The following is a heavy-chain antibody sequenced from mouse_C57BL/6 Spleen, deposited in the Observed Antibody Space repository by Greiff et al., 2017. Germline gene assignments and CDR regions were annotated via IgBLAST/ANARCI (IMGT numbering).Heavy chain of an antibody. CDR1: GYTFTSYG. V-gene: IGHV1-81*01. Sequence: QVQLQQSGAELARPGASVKLSCKASGYTFTSYGISWVKQRTGPGLEWIGMIYPRSGNTYYNEKFKGKATLTADKSSSTAYMELRSLTSEDSAVYVCAREESKGFAYWGKGTLVTVSA. CDR2: IYPRSGNT. J-gene: IGHJ3*01. CDR3: AREESKGFAY.